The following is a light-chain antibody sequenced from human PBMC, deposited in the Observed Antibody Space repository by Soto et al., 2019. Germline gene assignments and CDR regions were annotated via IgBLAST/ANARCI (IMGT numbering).Light chain of an antibody. V-gene: IGKV1-39*01. CDR1: QSISSY. CDR2: AAS. CDR3: QQSYSTSTWT. J-gene: IGKJ1*01. Sequence: DIQMTQSPSSLSASVGDRVTITCRASQSISSYLNWYQQKPGKAPKLLIYAASSLQSGVPSRFSGSGSGTDFTLTISSLQPDDFATYYCQQSYSTSTWTFVQGTKVEIK.